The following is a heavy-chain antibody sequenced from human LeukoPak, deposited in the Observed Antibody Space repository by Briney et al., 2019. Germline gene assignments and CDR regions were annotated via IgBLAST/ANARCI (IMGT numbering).Heavy chain of an antibody. CDR2: IIPIFGTA. CDR3: AREQGYSRLMLTNWFDP. CDR1: GGTFSSYA. D-gene: IGHD6-13*01. V-gene: IGHV1-69*05. J-gene: IGHJ5*02. Sequence: GASVKVSCKASGGTFSSYAISWVRQAPGQGLEWMGGIIPIFGTANYAQKFQGRVTITTDESTSTAYMELSSLRSEDTAVYYCAREQGYSRLMLTNWFDPWGQGTLVTVSS.